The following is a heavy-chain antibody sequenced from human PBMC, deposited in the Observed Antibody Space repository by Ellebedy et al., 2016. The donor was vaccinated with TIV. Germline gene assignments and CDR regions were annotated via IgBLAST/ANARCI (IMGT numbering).Heavy chain of an antibody. CDR3: ARDAVQFYYYGMDV. CDR2: VSYDGRNK. J-gene: IGHJ6*02. Sequence: GESLKISCAASGFTFSNAWMNWVRQAPGKGLEWVAVVSYDGRNKYYADSVKGRFTISRDNSKNTLYLQMNSLRPEDTAVYYCARDAVQFYYYGMDVWGQGTTVTVSS. CDR1: GFTFSNAW. V-gene: IGHV3-30*03.